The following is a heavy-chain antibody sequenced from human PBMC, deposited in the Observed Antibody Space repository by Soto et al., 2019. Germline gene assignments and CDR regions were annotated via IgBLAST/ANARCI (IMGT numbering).Heavy chain of an antibody. CDR3: VKAGIAVAGTFDY. V-gene: IGHV3-64D*06. Sequence: GGSLRLSCSASGFTFSSYAMHWVRQAPGKGLEYVSAISSNGGSTYYADSVKGRFTISRDNSKNTLYLQMSSLRAEDTAVYYCVKAGIAVAGTFDYWGQGNLVTVSS. CDR2: ISSNGGST. D-gene: IGHD6-19*01. J-gene: IGHJ4*02. CDR1: GFTFSSYA.